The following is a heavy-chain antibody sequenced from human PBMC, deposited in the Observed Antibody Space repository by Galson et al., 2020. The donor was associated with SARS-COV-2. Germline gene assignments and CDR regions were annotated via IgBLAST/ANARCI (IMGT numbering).Heavy chain of an antibody. J-gene: IGHJ4*02. CDR3: ARGDMGNDYFDY. D-gene: IGHD7-27*01. CDR1: GFTVSSNY. CDR2: IYSEGSST. Sequence: GGSLRLSCAASGFTVSSNYMSWVRQAPGKGLEWVSVIYSEGSSTSYADSVKGRFTISGDNAKNTLYLQMNSLRAEDTAVYYCARGDMGNDYFDYWGQGTLVTVSS. V-gene: IGHV3-74*01.